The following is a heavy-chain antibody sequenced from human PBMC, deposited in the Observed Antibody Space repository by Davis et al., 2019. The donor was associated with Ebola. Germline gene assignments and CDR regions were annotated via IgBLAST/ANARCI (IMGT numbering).Heavy chain of an antibody. J-gene: IGHJ4*02. CDR3: ARTQRHYDFWSGYYTGRGYYFDY. Sequence: SGPTLVKPTQTLTLTCTFSGSSLSTSGMRVSWIRQPPGKALEWLARIDWDDDKFYSTSLKTRLTISKDTSKNQVVLTMTNMDPVDTATYYCARTQRHYDFWSGYYTGRGYYFDYWGQGTLVTVSS. D-gene: IGHD3-3*01. CDR1: GSSLSTSGMR. V-gene: IGHV2-70*04. CDR2: IDWDDDK.